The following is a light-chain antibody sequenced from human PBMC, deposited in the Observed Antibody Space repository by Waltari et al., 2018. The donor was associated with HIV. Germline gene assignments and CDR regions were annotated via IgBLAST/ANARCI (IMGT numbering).Light chain of an antibody. CDR3: CSYAGNYPVL. Sequence: QSALTQPRSVSGSPGQSVTISCTGTSSAVGGYNYVYWYQQNPGKAPKFIIYDVTKRPSGVPDRFSGSKSGNTASLTISGLQAEDEADYYCCSYAGNYPVLFGGGTKLTVL. J-gene: IGLJ3*02. V-gene: IGLV2-11*01. CDR2: DVT. CDR1: SSAVGGYNY.